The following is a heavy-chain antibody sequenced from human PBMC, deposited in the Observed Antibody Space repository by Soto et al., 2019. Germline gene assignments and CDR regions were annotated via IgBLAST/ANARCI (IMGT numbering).Heavy chain of an antibody. CDR1: GGSISSGGYY. V-gene: IGHV4-31*03. CDR3: ARSVFP. Sequence: QVQLQESGSGLVKPSQTLSLTCTVSGGSISSGGYYWSWTRQHPGKGMEWSGYIYYSGNTYYNPSLKSRVTISVDTSKHQFSLKLTSVTAADTAVYYCARSVFPWGQGTLVTVSS. CDR2: IYYSGNT. J-gene: IGHJ5*02.